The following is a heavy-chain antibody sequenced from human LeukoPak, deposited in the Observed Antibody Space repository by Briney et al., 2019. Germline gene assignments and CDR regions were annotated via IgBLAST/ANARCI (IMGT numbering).Heavy chain of an antibody. CDR3: ARDRSRGTGTFDY. CDR1: GGSIGSGGYY. V-gene: IGHV4-31*03. CDR2: IYYSGST. J-gene: IGHJ4*02. Sequence: SETLSLTCTVSGGSIGSGGYYWSWIRQHPGKGLEWIGYIYYSGSTYYNPSLKSRLTISVDTSKNQFSLKLSSVTAADTAVYYCARDRSRGTGTFDYWGQGTLVTVSS. D-gene: IGHD1-1*01.